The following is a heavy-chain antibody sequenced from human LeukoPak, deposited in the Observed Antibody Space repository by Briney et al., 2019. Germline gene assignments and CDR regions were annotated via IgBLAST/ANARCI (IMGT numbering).Heavy chain of an antibody. J-gene: IGHJ4*02. CDR1: GFTFSSYA. CDR3: ASLRLSGGY. D-gene: IGHD1-14*01. V-gene: IGHV3-23*01. CDR2: ISGSDGST. Sequence: PGASLRLSCAASGFTFSSYAMSWVRQAPGKGLEWVSAISGSDGSTYYADSVKGRFTISRDNSKNTLYLQMNSLRAEDTAVYYCASLRLSGGYWGQGTLVTVSS.